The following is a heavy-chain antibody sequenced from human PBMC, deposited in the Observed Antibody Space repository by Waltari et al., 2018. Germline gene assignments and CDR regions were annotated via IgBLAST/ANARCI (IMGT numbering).Heavy chain of an antibody. CDR1: GGSISSSSSY. D-gene: IGHD1-1*01. CDR2: IYYSGST. V-gene: IGHV4-39*07. Sequence: QLQLQESGPGLVKPSETLSLTCTVSGGSISSSSSYWGWIRQPPGKGLEWIGSIYYSGSTYYNPSLKSRVTISVDTSKNQFSLKLSSVTAADTAVYYCARGGNPALDYWGQGTLVTVSS. J-gene: IGHJ4*02. CDR3: ARGGNPALDY.